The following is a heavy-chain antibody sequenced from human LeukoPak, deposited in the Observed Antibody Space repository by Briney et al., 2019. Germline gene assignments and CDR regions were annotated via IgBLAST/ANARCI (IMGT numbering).Heavy chain of an antibody. CDR1: GGTFSSYA. CDR3: ARVSVVVPAAMRGWYFDL. Sequence: ASVKVSCKASGGTFSSYAISWVRQAPGQGLEWMGGIIPIFGTANYAQKFQGRVTITADESTSTAYMELSSLRSEDTAVYYCARVSVVVPAAMRGWYFDLWGRGTLVTVSS. V-gene: IGHV1-69*13. J-gene: IGHJ2*01. CDR2: IIPIFGTA. D-gene: IGHD2-2*01.